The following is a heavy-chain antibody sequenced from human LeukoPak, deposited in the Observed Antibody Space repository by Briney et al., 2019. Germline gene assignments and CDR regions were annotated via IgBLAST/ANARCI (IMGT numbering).Heavy chain of an antibody. CDR3: ATEYWYRHDY. CDR2: IDKDGSGT. Sequence: GGSLRLSCATSGFNFNYYFMAWVRQAPGKGLEWLATIDKDGSGTEYIGSVRGRFTISRDNTKKSIHLQMSSLSADDTAVYFCATEYWYRHDYWGQGTLVTVSS. CDR1: GFNFNYYF. J-gene: IGHJ4*02. D-gene: IGHD6-13*01. V-gene: IGHV3-7*01.